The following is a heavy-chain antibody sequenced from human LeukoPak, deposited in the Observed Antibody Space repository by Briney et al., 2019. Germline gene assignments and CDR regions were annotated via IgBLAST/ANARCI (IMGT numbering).Heavy chain of an antibody. Sequence: KPSETLSLTCAVYGGSFSGYYWSWIRQPPGEGLEWIGEINHSGSTNYNPSLKSRVTISVDTSKNQFSLKLSSVTAADTAVYYCARASWLVLDYWGQGTLVTVSS. D-gene: IGHD6-19*01. CDR1: GGSFSGYY. V-gene: IGHV4-34*01. CDR2: INHSGST. J-gene: IGHJ4*02. CDR3: ARASWLVLDY.